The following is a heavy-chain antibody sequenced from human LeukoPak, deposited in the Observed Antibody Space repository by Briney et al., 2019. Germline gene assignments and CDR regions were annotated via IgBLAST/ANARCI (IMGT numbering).Heavy chain of an antibody. D-gene: IGHD3-9*01. J-gene: IGHJ4*02. CDR2: IRYDGSNK. Sequence: GGSLRLSCAASGFTFSSYGMHWVRQAPGKGLEWVAFIRYDGSNKYYADSVKGRFTISRDISKNTLYLQMNSLRAEDTAVYYCAKEDYDILTGSAFDYWGQGTLVTVSS. CDR1: GFTFSSYG. V-gene: IGHV3-30*02. CDR3: AKEDYDILTGSAFDY.